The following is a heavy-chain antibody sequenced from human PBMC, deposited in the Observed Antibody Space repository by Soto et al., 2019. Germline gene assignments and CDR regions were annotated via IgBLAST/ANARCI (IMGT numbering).Heavy chain of an antibody. D-gene: IGHD6-19*01. CDR2: VSHDGRNK. J-gene: IGHJ4*02. V-gene: IGHV3-30*18. Sequence: VQLVESGGGVVQPGRSLRLSCAASGFTFSDYAMHWVRQAPGKGLEWVAVVSHDGRNKHYADSVEGRFTISRDSSRNTVSLEMTSLRAEDRAVYYCAKGGRRWLVTSDCTYGGQGALVTVSS. CDR1: GFTFSDYA. CDR3: AKGGRRWLVTSDCTY.